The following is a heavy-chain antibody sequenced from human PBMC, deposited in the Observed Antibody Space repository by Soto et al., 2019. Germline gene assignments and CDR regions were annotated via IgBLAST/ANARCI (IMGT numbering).Heavy chain of an antibody. CDR3: ARTAAAGKYYYGMDV. V-gene: IGHV5-51*01. Sequence: GESLKISCKGSGYSFTSYWIGWVRQMPGKGLECMGIIYPGDSDTRYSPSFQGQVTISADKSISTAYLQWSSMKASDTAMYYCARTAAAGKYYYGMDVWGQGTTVTVSS. D-gene: IGHD6-13*01. J-gene: IGHJ6*02. CDR2: IYPGDSDT. CDR1: GYSFTSYW.